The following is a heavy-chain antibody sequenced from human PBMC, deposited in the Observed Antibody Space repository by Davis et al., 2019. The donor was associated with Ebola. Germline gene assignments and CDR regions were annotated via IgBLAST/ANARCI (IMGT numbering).Heavy chain of an antibody. CDR1: GYTFTVYY. D-gene: IGHD1-26*01. CDR3: ARLGSAPFDY. Sequence: ASVKVSCKASGYTFTVYYMHWVRQAPGQGLEWMGWISPNTGGTIYVQKFQDRVTMTRDTSISTAYMELSRLRYDDTAVYYCARLGSAPFDYWGQGTLVTVSS. V-gene: IGHV1-2*02. CDR2: ISPNTGGT. J-gene: IGHJ4*02.